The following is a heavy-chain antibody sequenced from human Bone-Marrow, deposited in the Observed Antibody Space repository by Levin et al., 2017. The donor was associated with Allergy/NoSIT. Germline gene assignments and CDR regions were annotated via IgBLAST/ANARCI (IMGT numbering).Heavy chain of an antibody. J-gene: IGHJ4*02. V-gene: IGHV4-39*07. CDR1: GGSISSSSYY. D-gene: IGHD2-15*01. CDR3: ARDPRRAAYFDY. CDR2: IYYSGST. Sequence: SETLSLTCTVSGGSISSSSYYWGWIRQPPGKGLEWIGSIYYSGSTYYNPSLKSRVTISVDTSKNQFSLKLSSVTAADTAVYYCARDPRRAAYFDYWGQGTLVTVSS.